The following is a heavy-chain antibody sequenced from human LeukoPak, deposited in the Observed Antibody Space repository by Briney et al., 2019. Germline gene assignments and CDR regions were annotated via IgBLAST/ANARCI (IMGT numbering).Heavy chain of an antibody. Sequence: GGSLRLSYAASGFTFSSYAMSWVRQAPGNGLEWVSAISGSGGSTYYADSVKGRFTISRDNSKNTLYLQMNSLRAEDTAVYYCAKEYYYDSSGYGDYWGQGTLVTVSS. V-gene: IGHV3-23*01. CDR2: ISGSGGST. J-gene: IGHJ4*02. CDR3: AKEYYYDSSGYGDY. D-gene: IGHD3-22*01. CDR1: GFTFSSYA.